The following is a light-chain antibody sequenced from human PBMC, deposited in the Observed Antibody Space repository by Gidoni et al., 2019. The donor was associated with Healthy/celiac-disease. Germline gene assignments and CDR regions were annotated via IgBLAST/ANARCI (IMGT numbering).Light chain of an antibody. CDR3: SPYTSSSTLGVV. CDR1: SSDVGGYNY. Sequence: QSARTQPASGAGSPGKSITISCTGTSSDVGGYNYVSWYQQHPGKAPKLMIYEVSNRPSGVSNRFSGSKSGNTASLTISGLQAEDEADYYCSPYTSSSTLGVVFGGGTKLTVL. CDR2: EVS. J-gene: IGLJ2*01. V-gene: IGLV2-14*01.